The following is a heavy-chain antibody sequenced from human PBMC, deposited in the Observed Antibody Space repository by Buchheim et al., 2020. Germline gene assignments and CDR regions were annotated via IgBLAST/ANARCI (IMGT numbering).Heavy chain of an antibody. CDR1: GLTFSSYA. Sequence: EVQLLESGGGLVQPGGSLRLACAASGLTFSSYAMSWVRQAPGKGLEWVAVISGSGGSTDDADSVKGRFTISRDNSKNTLYLQMNSVRAEDTAIYYCAKGGLYRHFDLWGRGSL. J-gene: IGHJ2*01. V-gene: IGHV3-23*01. CDR3: AKGGLYRHFDL. CDR2: ISGSGGST.